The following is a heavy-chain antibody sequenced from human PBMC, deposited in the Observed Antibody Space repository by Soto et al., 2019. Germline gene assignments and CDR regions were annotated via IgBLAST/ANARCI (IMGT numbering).Heavy chain of an antibody. CDR3: ARVRMRTTSYYVAN. D-gene: IGHD4-17*01. J-gene: IGHJ4*02. V-gene: IGHV1-69*12. CDR1: GGTFSSYA. Sequence: QVQLVQSGAEVKKPGSSVKVSCKASGGTFSSYAISWVRQAPGQGLEWMGGIIPIVGTANYAQKFQGRVTITAYASPSTAYRELSSLRSEDTAVYYCARVRMRTTSYYVANWGQGPLVTVAS. CDR2: IIPIVGTA.